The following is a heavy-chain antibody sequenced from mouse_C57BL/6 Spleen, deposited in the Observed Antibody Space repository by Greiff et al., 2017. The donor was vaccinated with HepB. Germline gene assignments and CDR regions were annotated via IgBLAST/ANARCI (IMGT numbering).Heavy chain of an antibody. J-gene: IGHJ1*03. Sequence: EVKLMESGEGLVKPGGSLKLSCAASGFTFSSYAMSWVRQTPEKRLEWVAYISSGGDYIYYADTVKGRFTISRDNARNTLYLQMSSLKSEDTAMYYCTRSDSSGYVEYFDVWGTGTTVTVSS. CDR1: GFTFSSYA. CDR3: TRSDSSGYVEYFDV. CDR2: ISSGGDYI. D-gene: IGHD3-2*02. V-gene: IGHV5-9-1*02.